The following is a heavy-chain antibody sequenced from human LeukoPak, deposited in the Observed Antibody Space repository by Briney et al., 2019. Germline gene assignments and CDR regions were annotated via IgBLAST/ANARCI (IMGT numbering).Heavy chain of an antibody. V-gene: IGHV1-2*02. Sequence: APVKVSCKASGYTFTGYYMHWVRQAPGQGLEWMGWINPHTGGTNYAQKFQGRVTMTRDTSISTAYMELSKLTSDDTAVYYCARPYCSGGSCHDYFDYWGQGTLVTVSS. CDR1: GYTFTGYY. CDR2: INPHTGGT. D-gene: IGHD2-15*01. CDR3: ARPYCSGGSCHDYFDY. J-gene: IGHJ4*02.